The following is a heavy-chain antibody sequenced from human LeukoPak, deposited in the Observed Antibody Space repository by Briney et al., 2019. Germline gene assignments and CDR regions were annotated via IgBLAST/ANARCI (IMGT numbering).Heavy chain of an antibody. V-gene: IGHV3-53*01. CDR1: GFTVSSNY. J-gene: IGHJ3*02. CDR2: IYSGGST. D-gene: IGHD5-18*01. CDR3: ARDTDTAYAFDI. Sequence: GGSLRLSCAASGFTVSSNYMSWVRQAPGKGLEWVSVIYSGGSTYYADSVKGRFTISRDNSKNTLYLQMNSLRAEDTAVYYCARDTDTAYAFDIWGQGTMVTVSS.